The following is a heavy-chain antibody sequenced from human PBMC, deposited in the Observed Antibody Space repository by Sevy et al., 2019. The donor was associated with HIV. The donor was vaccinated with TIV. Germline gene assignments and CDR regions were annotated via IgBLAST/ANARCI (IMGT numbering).Heavy chain of an antibody. CDR3: AKDLSTNRNSGTYYDY. J-gene: IGHJ4*02. Sequence: GGSLRLSCAASGYTFSNYVMTWVRHSPGKGLEWIASIRGSGDRTFYADSVKARFTISRDNSKNILYLQMNSLRAEDTAVYSSAKDLSTNRNSGTYYDYWGQGTLVTVSS. V-gene: IGHV3-23*01. CDR2: IRGSGDRT. D-gene: IGHD1-26*01. CDR1: GYTFSNYV.